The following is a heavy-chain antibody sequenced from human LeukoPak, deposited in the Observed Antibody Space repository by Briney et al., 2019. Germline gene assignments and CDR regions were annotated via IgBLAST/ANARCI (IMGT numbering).Heavy chain of an antibody. D-gene: IGHD4-17*01. Sequence: SETLSLTCTVSGASISGYYCSWIRQSPGKGTEWIGYIYYTGSTNYNPSLKSRVTISVDTSKNQFSLRLSSVTAADTAVYYCARHRYGDQTFDHWGQGTLVTVSS. CDR2: IYYTGST. J-gene: IGHJ4*02. CDR3: ARHRYGDQTFDH. CDR1: GASISGYY. V-gene: IGHV4-59*08.